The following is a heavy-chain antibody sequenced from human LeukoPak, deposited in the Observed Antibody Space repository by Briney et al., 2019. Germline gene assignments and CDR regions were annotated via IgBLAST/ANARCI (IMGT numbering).Heavy chain of an antibody. CDR2: ISAYDGDT. V-gene: IGHV1-18*01. Sequence: AAVKASCKASGYTFTSYGISWVRPAPGQGLEWMGWISAYDGDTNYAQELQGRLTMTTDTSTSTAYMELRSLRSDDTAVYYCARDYHYFDSSDWEDCFDPWGQGTLVAVSS. J-gene: IGHJ5*02. CDR3: ARDYHYFDSSDWEDCFDP. CDR1: GYTFTSYG. D-gene: IGHD3-22*01.